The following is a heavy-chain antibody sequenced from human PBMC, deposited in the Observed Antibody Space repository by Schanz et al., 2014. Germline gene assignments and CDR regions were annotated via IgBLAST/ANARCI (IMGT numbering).Heavy chain of an antibody. V-gene: IGHV3-23*01. CDR2: FNDGGVNK. Sequence: EAQLLDSGGGLAQPGGSLRLSCVASGFTFSSYDVFWVRQAPGKGLEWVSSFNDGGVNKYYADSVKGRFTISSDNSKSTLYLQMNSLRPEDTAVYYCAKYRGYYRVSGSYRELEYWGQGTLVTVSS. J-gene: IGHJ4*02. CDR3: AKYRGYYRVSGSYRELEY. D-gene: IGHD3-10*01. CDR1: GFTFSSYD.